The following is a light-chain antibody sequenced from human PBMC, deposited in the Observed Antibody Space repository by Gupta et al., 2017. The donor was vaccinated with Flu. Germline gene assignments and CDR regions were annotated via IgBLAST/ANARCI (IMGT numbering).Light chain of an antibody. CDR2: GAS. V-gene: IGKV3-15*01. CDR3: QQYNKWPPWT. CDR1: QSISNN. J-gene: IGKJ1*01. Sequence: ATLSVSPGERATLSCRASQSISNNLAWFQQKPGQPPRLLMYGASTRATGIPARFSGSGSGTEFTLTISGLQSEDFAVYYCQQYNKWPPWTFGQGTKVEIK.